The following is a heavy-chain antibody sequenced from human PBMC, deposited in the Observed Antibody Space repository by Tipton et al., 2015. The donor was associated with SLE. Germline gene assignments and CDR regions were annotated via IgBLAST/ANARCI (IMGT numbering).Heavy chain of an antibody. J-gene: IGHJ4*02. Sequence: TLSLTCTVSGGSIIDSSYYWGWIRQPPGKGLEWIGSIYYSGTTYYNPSLKSRVTISVDTSKNQFSLKLSSVTAADMAVYYCARRVCGDSFDYWGQGTQVTVSS. CDR3: ARRVCGDSFDY. V-gene: IGHV4-39*01. D-gene: IGHD4-17*01. CDR2: IYYSGTT. CDR1: GGSIIDSSYY.